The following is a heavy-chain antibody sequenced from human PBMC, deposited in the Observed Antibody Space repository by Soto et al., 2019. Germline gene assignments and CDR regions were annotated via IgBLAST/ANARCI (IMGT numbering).Heavy chain of an antibody. J-gene: IGHJ6*02. Sequence: QPGGSLRLSCAASGFTFSSYEMNWVRQAPGKGLEWVSYISSSGSTIYYADSVKGRFTISRDNAKNSLYLQMNSLRAEDTAVYYCASGAVQNGANYYYYGMDVWGQGTTVTVSS. V-gene: IGHV3-48*03. CDR1: GFTFSSYE. CDR2: ISSSGSTI. CDR3: ASGAVQNGANYYYYGMDV. D-gene: IGHD1-1*01.